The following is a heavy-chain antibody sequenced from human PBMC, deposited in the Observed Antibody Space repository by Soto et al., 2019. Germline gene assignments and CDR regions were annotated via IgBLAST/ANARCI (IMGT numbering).Heavy chain of an antibody. D-gene: IGHD4-17*01. J-gene: IGHJ4*02. CDR2: ISSSSSYI. Sequence: XGSLSLSCAASGFTFSSYSMNWVRQAPGKGLEWVSSISSSSSYIYYTDSVKGRFTISRDNAKNSLYLQMNSLRAEDTAVYYCARDIFSMTTVAPAGYWGQGTLVTVSS. V-gene: IGHV3-21*01. CDR1: GFTFSSYS. CDR3: ARDIFSMTTVAPAGY.